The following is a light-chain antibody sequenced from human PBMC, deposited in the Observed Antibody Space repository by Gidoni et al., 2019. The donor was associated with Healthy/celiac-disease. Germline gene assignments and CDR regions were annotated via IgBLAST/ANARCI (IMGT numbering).Light chain of an antibody. V-gene: IGKV3-20*01. CDR2: GAS. J-gene: IGKJ3*01. Sequence: QKPGQAPRLLIYGASSRATGIPDRFSGSGSGTDFTLTISRLEPEDFAVYYCKQYRFTFGPGTKVDIK. CDR3: KQYRFT.